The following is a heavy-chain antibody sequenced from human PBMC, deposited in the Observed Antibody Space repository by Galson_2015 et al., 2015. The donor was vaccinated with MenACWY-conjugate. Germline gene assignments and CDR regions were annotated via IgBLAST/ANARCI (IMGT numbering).Heavy chain of an antibody. CDR2: VNWNGDST. CDR3: ARVGAIQGGAFDI. D-gene: IGHD1-26*01. J-gene: IGHJ3*02. CDR1: GFTFDDYG. V-gene: IGHV3-20*01. Sequence: SLRLSCAASGFTFDDYGMTWVRQAPGKGLEWVSGVNWNGDSTGYAASVKGRFTISRDNAKNSLYLQMNSLRAEDTALYHCARVGAIQGGAFDIWGQGTMVTVSS.